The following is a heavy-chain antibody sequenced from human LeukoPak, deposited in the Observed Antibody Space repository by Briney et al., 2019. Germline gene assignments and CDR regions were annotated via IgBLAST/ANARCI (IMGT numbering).Heavy chain of an antibody. CDR3: ARDLTHRRNYDSSGYQIVPAF. V-gene: IGHV1-18*04. D-gene: IGHD3-22*01. Sequence: ASVKVSCKASGYTFTSYYMHWVRQAPGQGLEWMGWISGYNGNTKYTQKVQGRVTMTTDTSTSTAYMELRSLRSDDTAVYYCARDLTHRRNYDSSGYQIVPAFWGQGTLVTVSP. J-gene: IGHJ4*02. CDR1: GYTFTSYY. CDR2: ISGYNGNT.